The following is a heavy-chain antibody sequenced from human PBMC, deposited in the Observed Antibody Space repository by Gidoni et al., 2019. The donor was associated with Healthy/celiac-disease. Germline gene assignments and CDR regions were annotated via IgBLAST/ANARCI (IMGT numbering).Heavy chain of an antibody. V-gene: IGHV3-21*01. J-gene: IGHJ4*02. CDR2: ISSSSSYI. CDR3: ARGGDDYVWGSPGDSY. CDR1: GFTFSSYS. Sequence: EVQLVESGGGLVKPGGSLRLSCAASGFTFSSYSMNWVRQAPGKGLEWVSSISSSSSYIYYADSVKGRFTISRDNAKNSLYLQMNSLRAEDTAVYYCARGGDDYVWGSPGDSYWGQGTLVTVSS. D-gene: IGHD3-16*01.